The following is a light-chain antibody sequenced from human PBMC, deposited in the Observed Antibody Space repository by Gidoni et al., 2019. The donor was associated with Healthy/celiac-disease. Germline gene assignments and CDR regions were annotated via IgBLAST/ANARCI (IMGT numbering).Light chain of an antibody. Sequence: QSALTKPASVSGSPGQSLTISCTGTSSDVGGYNYVSWYQQHPGKAPNLMIYEVSNRPSGVSNRFSGSKSGNTASLTISGLQAEDEADYYCSSYTSSSTVVFGGGTKLTV. CDR3: SSYTSSSTVV. CDR2: EVS. J-gene: IGLJ2*01. V-gene: IGLV2-14*01. CDR1: SSDVGGYNY.